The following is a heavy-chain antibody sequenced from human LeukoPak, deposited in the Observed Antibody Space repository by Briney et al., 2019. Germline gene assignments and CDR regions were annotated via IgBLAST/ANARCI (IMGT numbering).Heavy chain of an antibody. CDR1: GGSISSGGYY. CDR2: IYYSGST. V-gene: IGHV4-31*03. CDR3: ARESRGTTNWFDP. J-gene: IGHJ5*02. D-gene: IGHD1-7*01. Sequence: SETLSFTCTVSGGSISSGGYYWSWIRQHPGKGLEWIGYIYYSGSTYYNPSLKSRVTISVDTSKNQFSLKLSSVTAADTAVYYCARESRGTTNWFDPWGQGALVTVSS.